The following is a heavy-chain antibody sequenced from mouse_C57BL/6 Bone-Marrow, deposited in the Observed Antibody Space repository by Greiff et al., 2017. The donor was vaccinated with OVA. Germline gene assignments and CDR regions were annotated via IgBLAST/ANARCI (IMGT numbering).Heavy chain of an antibody. J-gene: IGHJ4*01. D-gene: IGHD3-1*01. V-gene: IGHV1-55*01. CDR3: ARSISDYAMDY. CDR1: GYTFTSYW. Sequence: VQLRQPGAELVKPGASVKMSCKASGYTFTSYWITWVKQRPGQGLEWIGDIYPGSGSTNYNEKFKSKATLTVDTSSSTAYMQLSSLTSEDSAVYYCARSISDYAMDYWGQGTSVTVSS. CDR2: IYPGSGST.